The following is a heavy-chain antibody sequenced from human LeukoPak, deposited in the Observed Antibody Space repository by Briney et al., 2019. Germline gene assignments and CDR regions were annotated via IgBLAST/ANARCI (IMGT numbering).Heavy chain of an antibody. CDR3: ARDYHDSSGYYSRRPRSGLDI. V-gene: IGHV1-69*13. J-gene: IGHJ3*02. Sequence: SVKVSCKASGGTFSSYAISWVRQAPGQGLEWMGGIIPIFGTANYAQKFQGRVTITADESTSTAYMELSSLRSEDTAAYYCARDYHDSSGYYSRRPRSGLDIWGQGTMVTVSS. CDR1: GGTFSSYA. CDR2: IIPIFGTA. D-gene: IGHD3-22*01.